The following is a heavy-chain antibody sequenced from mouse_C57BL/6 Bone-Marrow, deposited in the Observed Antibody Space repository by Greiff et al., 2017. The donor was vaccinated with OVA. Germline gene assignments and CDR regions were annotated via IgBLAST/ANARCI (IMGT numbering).Heavy chain of an antibody. CDR1: GYAFSSSW. CDR3: ARGGTTVVATDYFDY. D-gene: IGHD1-1*01. J-gene: IGHJ2*01. CDR2: IYPGDGDT. Sequence: VNVVESGPELVKPGASVKISCKASGYAFSSSWMNWVKQRPGKGLEWIGRIYPGDGDTNYNGKFKGKATLTADKSSSTAYMQLSSLTSEDSAVYFCARGGTTVVATDYFDYWGQGTTLTVSS. V-gene: IGHV1-82*01.